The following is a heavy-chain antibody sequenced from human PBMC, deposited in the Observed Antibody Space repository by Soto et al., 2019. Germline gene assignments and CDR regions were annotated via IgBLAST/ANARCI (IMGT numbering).Heavy chain of an antibody. Sequence: EVQLVQSGAEVKKPGESLKISCKGSGYSFTSYWIGWVRQMPGKGLEWMGIIYPGDSDTRYSPSFQGQVTISADKSISXDYLQWSSLKASDTAMYYCASQLYGDYRGYYYGMDVWGQGTTVTVSS. J-gene: IGHJ6*02. CDR2: IYPGDSDT. D-gene: IGHD4-17*01. CDR1: GYSFTSYW. V-gene: IGHV5-51*01. CDR3: ASQLYGDYRGYYYGMDV.